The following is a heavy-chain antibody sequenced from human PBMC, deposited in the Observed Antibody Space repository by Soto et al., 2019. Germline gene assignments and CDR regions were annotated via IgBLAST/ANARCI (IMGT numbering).Heavy chain of an antibody. CDR3: ARPGSYYGSGSYYGY. CDR1: GYSFTSYW. CDR2: IYPGDSDT. J-gene: IGHJ4*02. D-gene: IGHD3-10*01. Sequence: GESLKISCKGSGYSFTSYWIGWVRQMPGKGLEWMGIIYPGDSDTRYSPSFQGQVTISADKSISTAYLQWSSLKASDTAMYYCARPGSYYGSGSYYGYWGQGTLVTVSS. V-gene: IGHV5-51*01.